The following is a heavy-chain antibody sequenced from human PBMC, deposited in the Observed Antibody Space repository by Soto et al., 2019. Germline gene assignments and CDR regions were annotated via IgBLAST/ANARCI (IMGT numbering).Heavy chain of an antibody. V-gene: IGHV5-51*01. Sequence: GESLKIYCKGSGYSFTSYWIGWVRQMPGKGLEWMGIIYPGDSDTRYSPSFQGQVTISADKSISTAYLQWSSLKASDAAMYYCAGPGIAVAGTGGDYYYGMDVWGQGTTVTVSS. CDR1: GYSFTSYW. J-gene: IGHJ6*02. D-gene: IGHD6-19*01. CDR2: IYPGDSDT. CDR3: AGPGIAVAGTGGDYYYGMDV.